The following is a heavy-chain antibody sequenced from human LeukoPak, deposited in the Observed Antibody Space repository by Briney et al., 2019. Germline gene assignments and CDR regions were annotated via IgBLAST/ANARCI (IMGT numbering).Heavy chain of an antibody. J-gene: IGHJ4*02. CDR3: AREVGYCSSTSCSYYLDY. Sequence: PSETLSLTCTVSGGSISSYYWSWVRQPPGKGLEWIGYIYYSGSTNYNPSLKSRVTISVDTSKNQFSLKLSSVTAADTAVYYCAREVGYCSSTSCSYYLDYWGQGTLVTVSS. CDR1: GGSISSYY. CDR2: IYYSGST. V-gene: IGHV4-59*01. D-gene: IGHD2-2*01.